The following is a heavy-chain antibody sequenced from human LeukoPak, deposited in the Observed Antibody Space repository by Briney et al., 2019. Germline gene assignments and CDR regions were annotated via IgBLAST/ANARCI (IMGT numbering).Heavy chain of an antibody. J-gene: IGHJ4*02. CDR2: IYYSGST. V-gene: IGHV4-30-4*01. CDR3: ARVRYYDSSGYLARYYFDC. D-gene: IGHD3-22*01. Sequence: PSQTLSLTCTVSGGSISSGDYYWSWIRQPPGKGLEWIGYIYYSGSTYYNPSLKSRVTISVDTSKNQFSLKLSSVTAADTAVYYCARVRYYDSSGYLARYYFDCWGQGTLVTVSS. CDR1: GGSISSGDYY.